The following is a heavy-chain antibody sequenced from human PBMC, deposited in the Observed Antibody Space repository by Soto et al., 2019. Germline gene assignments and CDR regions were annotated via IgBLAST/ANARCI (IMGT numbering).Heavy chain of an antibody. CDR1: GFTFSSYA. Sequence: GGSLRLSCAASGFTFSSYAMSWVRQAPGKGLEWVSAISGSGGSTYYADSVKGRFTISRDNSKNTLHLQMNSLRAEDTAVYYCASQLGYCTNSVCAWGQGTLVTVSS. CDR2: ISGSGGST. D-gene: IGHD2-8*01. J-gene: IGHJ4*02. CDR3: ASQLGYCTNSVCA. V-gene: IGHV3-23*01.